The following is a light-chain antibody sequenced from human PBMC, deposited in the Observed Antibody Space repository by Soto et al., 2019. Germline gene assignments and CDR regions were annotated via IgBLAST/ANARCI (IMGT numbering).Light chain of an antibody. CDR3: AARDDSLSGHWV. Sequence: QSVLIQPPSASGTPGQRVTISCSGSSSNIGSNYVYWYQQLPGTAPKLLIYRNNQRPSGFPDRFSGSKSGTSASLAISGLRSEDEADYYCAARDDSLSGHWVFGGGTKVTVL. V-gene: IGLV1-47*01. CDR1: SSNIGSNY. J-gene: IGLJ3*02. CDR2: RNN.